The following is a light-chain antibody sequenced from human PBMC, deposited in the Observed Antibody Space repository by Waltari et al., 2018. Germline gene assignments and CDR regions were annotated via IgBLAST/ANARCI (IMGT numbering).Light chain of an antibody. CDR3: QQSHSTPFT. CDR2: AAS. J-gene: IGKJ3*01. CDR1: QSISSY. Sequence: DIQMTQSPSSLSASVGDRVTITCRASQSISSYLNRYQQKPGKAPKFLIYAASSLQSGVPSRFSGSGSGELYTLTISSLQPEDFATYYCQQSHSTPFTFGPGTKVDIK. V-gene: IGKV1-39*01.